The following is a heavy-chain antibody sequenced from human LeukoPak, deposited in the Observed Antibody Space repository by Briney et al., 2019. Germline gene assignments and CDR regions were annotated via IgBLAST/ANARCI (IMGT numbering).Heavy chain of an antibody. CDR2: ISGSGGST. J-gene: IGHJ4*02. V-gene: IGHV3-23*01. CDR1: GFTFSSYG. Sequence: PGGSLRLSCAASGFTFSSYGMSWVRQAPGKGLEWVSAISGSGGSTYYADSVKGRFTISRDNSKNTLYLQMNSLRPEDTAVYYCARDLHFQLLMGEIDYGGQGTLVTVSS. D-gene: IGHD2-2*01. CDR3: ARDLHFQLLMGEIDY.